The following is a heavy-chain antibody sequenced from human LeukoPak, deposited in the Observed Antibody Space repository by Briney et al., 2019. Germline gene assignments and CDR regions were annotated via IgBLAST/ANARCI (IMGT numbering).Heavy chain of an antibody. D-gene: IGHD3-16*01. Sequence: ASVKVSCKASGYTFTGFYIHWVRQAPGQGLEWMGWINPNSGGTNYAQKFQGWVIMTRDTSITTAYMELSRLRSDDTAVYYCARGSPHFDTVWGSPLWDIWGQGTVVTVSS. V-gene: IGHV1-2*04. CDR3: ARGSPHFDTVWGSPLWDI. J-gene: IGHJ3*02. CDR1: GYTFTGFY. CDR2: INPNSGGT.